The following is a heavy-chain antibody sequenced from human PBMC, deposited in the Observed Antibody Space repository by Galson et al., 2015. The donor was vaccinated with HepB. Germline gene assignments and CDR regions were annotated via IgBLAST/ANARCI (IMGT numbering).Heavy chain of an antibody. CDR2: IWYDGTNK. CDR3: VRDGYSTGWTIGKSFDF. CDR1: GFSFRTYG. J-gene: IGHJ4*02. Sequence: SLRLSCAASGFSFRTYGMHWVRQAPGKGLEWVAIIWYDGTNKYYGDSVKGRFTISRDNSKNTLYLQMNSLRAEDTAIYYCVRDGYSTGWTIGKSFDFWGQGTLVTVSS. D-gene: IGHD6-19*01. V-gene: IGHV3-33*01.